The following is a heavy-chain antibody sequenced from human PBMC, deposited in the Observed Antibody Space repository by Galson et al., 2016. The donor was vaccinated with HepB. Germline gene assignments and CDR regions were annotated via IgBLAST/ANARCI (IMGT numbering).Heavy chain of an antibody. CDR3: ARDTSYGLGTYYPTYYYYGLDV. Sequence: SLRLSCAASGLTFNTFAMSWVRQAPGKGLEWVSRISASRGSTYYADSVKGRFTISRDNSKYTLYLQVSSLRPEDTAVYYCARDTSYGLGTYYPTYYYYGLDVWGKGTTVTVSS. J-gene: IGHJ6*04. CDR2: ISASRGST. D-gene: IGHD3-10*01. CDR1: GLTFNTFA. V-gene: IGHV3-23*01.